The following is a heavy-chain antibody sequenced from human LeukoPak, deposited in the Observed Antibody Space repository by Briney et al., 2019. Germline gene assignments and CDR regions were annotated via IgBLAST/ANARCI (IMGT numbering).Heavy chain of an antibody. CDR1: GASICAYY. J-gene: IGHJ4*02. CDR3: ARDYDRTGYYDY. CDR2: IYYSGST. Sequence: SETLSLTCSVSGASICAYYWSWIRQPPGKGLEWMGYIYYSGSTTYNPSLKSRVTISVDSSKNQFSLKLTSVTAADTAVYYCARDYDRTGYYDYWGQGTLVTVSS. V-gene: IGHV4-59*01. D-gene: IGHD3-22*01.